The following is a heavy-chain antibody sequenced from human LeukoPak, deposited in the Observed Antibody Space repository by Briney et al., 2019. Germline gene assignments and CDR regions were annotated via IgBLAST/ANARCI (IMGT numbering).Heavy chain of an antibody. J-gene: IGHJ4*02. CDR3: ARGRTYYYDSSGYSKLLDY. V-gene: IGHV1-18*01. Sequence: ASVKVSCKASGYTFTSYGISWVRQAPGQGLEWMGWIIAYNGNTNYAQKLQGRVTMTTDTSTSTAYMELRSLRSDDTAVYYCARGRTYYYDSSGYSKLLDYWGQGTLVTVSS. D-gene: IGHD3-22*01. CDR2: IIAYNGNT. CDR1: GYTFTSYG.